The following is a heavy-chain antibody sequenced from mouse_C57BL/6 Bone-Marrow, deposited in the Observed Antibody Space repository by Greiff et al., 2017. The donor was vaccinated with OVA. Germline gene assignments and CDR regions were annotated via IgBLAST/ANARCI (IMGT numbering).Heavy chain of an antibody. D-gene: IGHD1-1*01. V-gene: IGHV1-18*01. CDR2: INPNNGGT. Sequence: EVQGVESGPELVKPGASVKIPCKASGYTFTDYNMDWVKQSHGKSLEWIGDINPNNGGTIYNQKFKGKATLTVDKSSSTAYMELRSLTSEDTAVYYCARSDGSSSWFAYWGQGTLVTVSA. J-gene: IGHJ3*01. CDR1: GYTFTDYN. CDR3: ARSDGSSSWFAY.